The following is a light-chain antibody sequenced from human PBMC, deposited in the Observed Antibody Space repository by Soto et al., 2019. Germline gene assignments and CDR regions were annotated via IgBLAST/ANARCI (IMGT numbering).Light chain of an antibody. CDR1: QTISSN. Sequence: GMTQSPSAVSVSPGERGTLSCRASQTISSNLAWYEQKPGQAPRLLIFDASTRATGIPVRFSGSGSGTEFTLTISSLQSEDFAVYYCQQYNNWPRTFGQGTKVDI. J-gene: IGKJ1*01. CDR2: DAS. V-gene: IGKV3-15*01. CDR3: QQYNNWPRT.